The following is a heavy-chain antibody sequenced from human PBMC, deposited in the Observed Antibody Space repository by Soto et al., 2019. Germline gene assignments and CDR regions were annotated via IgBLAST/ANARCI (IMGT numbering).Heavy chain of an antibody. CDR1: GGSISSGGYY. J-gene: IGHJ6*02. Sequence: QVQLQESGPGLVKPSQTLSLTCTVSGGSISSGGYYSSWIRQHPGKGLEWIGYIYYSGSTYYNPSLKSRVTISVDTSKNQFSLKLSSVTAADTAVYYCAKFSYSSSWYGYYYGMDVWGQGTTVTVSS. CDR2: IYYSGST. D-gene: IGHD6-13*01. V-gene: IGHV4-31*03. CDR3: AKFSYSSSWYGYYYGMDV.